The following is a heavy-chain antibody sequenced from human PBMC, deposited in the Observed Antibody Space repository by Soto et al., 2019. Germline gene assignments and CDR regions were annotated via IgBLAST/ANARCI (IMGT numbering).Heavy chain of an antibody. CDR1: GGTFSSYA. D-gene: IGHD3-22*01. J-gene: IGHJ6*02. V-gene: IGHV1-69*06. Sequence: SVKVSCKASGGTFSSYAISWVRQAPGQGLEWMGGIIPIFGTANYAQKFQGRVTITADKSTSTAYMELSSPRSEDTAVYYCASYDSSGYYSLSYYYYYGMDVWGQGTTVTVSS. CDR2: IIPIFGTA. CDR3: ASYDSSGYYSLSYYYYYGMDV.